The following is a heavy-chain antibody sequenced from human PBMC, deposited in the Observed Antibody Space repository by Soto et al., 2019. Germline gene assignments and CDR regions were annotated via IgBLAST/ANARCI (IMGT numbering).Heavy chain of an antibody. CDR2: MNPNSGNR. Sequence: QVHLVQSGAEVRRPGASVKVSCQASGYTSPIYDIEWVRQATGQGLEWMGWMNPNSGNRGYAQKFQDKFTMTWNTSISTAYMELSNLRSEDTAVYYCASYRTISPEGFDIWGQGTLVTVS. CDR3: ASYRTISPEGFDI. V-gene: IGHV1-8*01. J-gene: IGHJ3*02. CDR1: GYTSPIYD. D-gene: IGHD3-16*02.